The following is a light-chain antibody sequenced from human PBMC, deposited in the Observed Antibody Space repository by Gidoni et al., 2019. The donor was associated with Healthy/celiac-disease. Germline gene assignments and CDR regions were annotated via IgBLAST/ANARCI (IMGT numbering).Light chain of an antibody. CDR2: GAS. Sequence: EILMTQSPATLSVYPGERATLSCRASQSVSSNLAWYQQKPGQVPRLLIYGASTRATGIPARFSGSGSGSEFTLTISSLQSEDFAVYYCQQYNNWLRTFXGXTKVXIK. V-gene: IGKV3-15*01. CDR3: QQYNNWLRT. CDR1: QSVSSN. J-gene: IGKJ4*01.